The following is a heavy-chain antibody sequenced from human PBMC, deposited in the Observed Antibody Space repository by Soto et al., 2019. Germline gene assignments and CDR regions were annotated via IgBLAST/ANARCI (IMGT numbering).Heavy chain of an antibody. V-gene: IGHV3-9*01. Sequence: EVQLVESGGGLVQPGRSLRLSCAASGFTFDDYAMHWVRQAPGKGLEWVSGISWNSGSIGYADSVKGRFTISRDNAKNSLYRQMNSLRAEDTALYYCAKGATGYCSGGSCYEDYWYFDLWGRGTLVTVSS. CDR3: AKGATGYCSGGSCYEDYWYFDL. CDR1: GFTFDDYA. J-gene: IGHJ2*01. D-gene: IGHD2-15*01. CDR2: ISWNSGSI.